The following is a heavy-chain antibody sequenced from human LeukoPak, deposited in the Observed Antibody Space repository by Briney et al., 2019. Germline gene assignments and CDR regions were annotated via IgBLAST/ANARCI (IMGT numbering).Heavy chain of an antibody. CDR1: GGSFSFYY. CDR2: ISQSGST. CDR3: ARALGAFDI. J-gene: IGHJ3*02. V-gene: IGHV4-34*01. Sequence: SQTLSLTCGVSGGSFSFYYWSWIRQPPGKGLEWIGEISQSGSTNYNPSLKSRVNISLDTSENQFSLKLSSVTAADTAVYYCARALGAFDIWGQGTMVTVSS.